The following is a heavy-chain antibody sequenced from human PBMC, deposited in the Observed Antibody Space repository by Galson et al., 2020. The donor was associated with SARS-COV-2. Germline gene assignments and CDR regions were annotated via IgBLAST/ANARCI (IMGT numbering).Heavy chain of an antibody. CDR3: ARQFFYGSGCPTDY. D-gene: IGHD3-10*01. J-gene: IGHJ4*02. Sequence: GQSLSPSCAASAFTSSNYYMSWIRQAPKKGLEWVSSTRSSGSTIYHADSVKGRFTISSDNAKNSMYLQMNSLRVEDTAVYYCARQFFYGSGCPTDYWGQGALGTVSS. V-gene: IGHV3-11*01. CDR2: TRSSGSTI. CDR1: AFTSSNYY.